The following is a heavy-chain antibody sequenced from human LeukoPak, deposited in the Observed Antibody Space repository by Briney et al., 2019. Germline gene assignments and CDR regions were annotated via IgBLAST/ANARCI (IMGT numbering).Heavy chain of an antibody. Sequence: SETLSLTCAVYSGFFSGYYWSWIRQPPGKGLEGIGEINHSGSTNYNPSLKSRVTISVDTSKNQFSLKLSSVTAADTAVYYCARGLGGYYYYYGMDVWGQGTTVTVSS. CDR3: ARGLGGYYYYYGMDV. CDR2: INHSGST. V-gene: IGHV4-34*01. J-gene: IGHJ6*02. CDR1: SGFFSGYY.